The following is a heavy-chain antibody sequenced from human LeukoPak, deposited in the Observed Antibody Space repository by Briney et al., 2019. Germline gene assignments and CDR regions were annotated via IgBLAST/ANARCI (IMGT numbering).Heavy chain of an antibody. Sequence: PGGSLRLSCAASEFTFNSYAMSWVRQAPGKGLEWVSGISSSGLSTDYADSVKGRFTISRDNSKNTLYLQMNSLRAEDTAVYYCAKLTGFSTAIPLFDYWGQGTLVTVSS. D-gene: IGHD2-21*02. J-gene: IGHJ4*02. V-gene: IGHV3-23*01. CDR3: AKLTGFSTAIPLFDY. CDR1: EFTFNSYA. CDR2: ISSSGLST.